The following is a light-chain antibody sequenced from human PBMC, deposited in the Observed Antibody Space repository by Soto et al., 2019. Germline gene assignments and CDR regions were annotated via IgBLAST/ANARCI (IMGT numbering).Light chain of an antibody. V-gene: IGLV2-14*01. Sequence: QSALTQPASVSGSPGQSITISCTGTSSDVGAYNYVSWYQQHPGKAPKLMIYEVSNRPSGVSDRLSGSRSGNTASLTISGLQAEDESDYYCSSYTRSSSWVFGGGTQLTVL. CDR3: SSYTRSSSWV. CDR1: SSDVGAYNY. J-gene: IGLJ3*02. CDR2: EVS.